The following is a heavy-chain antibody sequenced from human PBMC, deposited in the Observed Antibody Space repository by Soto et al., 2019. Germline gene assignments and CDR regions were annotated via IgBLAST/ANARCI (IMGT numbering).Heavy chain of an antibody. CDR3: ARVGIDGNYISNFDY. Sequence: TLSLTCTVSGVSISSSTHYWSWIGQHPGKGLEWIGYIYYDGTTYHNPSLKSRANMSVETSKSQFSLKQTAVNAGDTDVYYCARVGIDGNYISNFDYWGQGTTVTVSS. CDR1: GVSISSSTHY. D-gene: IGHD1-7*01. V-gene: IGHV4-31*03. J-gene: IGHJ4*02. CDR2: IYYDGTT.